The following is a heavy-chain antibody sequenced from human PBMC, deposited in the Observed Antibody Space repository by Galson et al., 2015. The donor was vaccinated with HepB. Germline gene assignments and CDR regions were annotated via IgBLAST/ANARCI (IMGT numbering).Heavy chain of an antibody. V-gene: IGHV4-34*01. CDR2: IKNSGYT. D-gene: IGHD3-10*01. Sequence: SETLSLTCAVYGGSFSGYYWSWIRQPPGKGLEWIGEIKNSGYTNYNPSLKSRVTMSQDTSKNQFSLKLSSGTAADTAVYYCARVILEWFGELSTPTYFDSWGQGTPVTVSS. CDR3: ARVILEWFGELSTPTYFDS. J-gene: IGHJ4*02. CDR1: GGSFSGYY.